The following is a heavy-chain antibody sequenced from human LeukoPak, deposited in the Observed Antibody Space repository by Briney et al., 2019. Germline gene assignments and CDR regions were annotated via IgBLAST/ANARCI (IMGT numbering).Heavy chain of an antibody. CDR3: ARHEAQDFDY. V-gene: IGHV4-39*01. Sequence: SETLSLTCTVSGGSISSYYWSWIRQHPGKGLEWIGSIYYSGTTYYSSSLKSRVIISVDTSKNQFSLKLSSVTATDTAVYYCARHEAQDFDYWGQGTLVTVSS. CDR2: IYYSGTT. J-gene: IGHJ4*02. CDR1: GGSISSYY.